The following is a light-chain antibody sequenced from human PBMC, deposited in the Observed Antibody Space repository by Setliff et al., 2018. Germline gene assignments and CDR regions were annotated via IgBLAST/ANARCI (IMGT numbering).Light chain of an antibody. CDR1: ISDIGAGYD. Sequence: QSALTQPPSVSGAPGQRVTISCTGSISDIGAGYDVHWYQQIPGTAPKLLIYDNENRPSGVPDRFSGSKSGTSASLAITGLQAEDEAYYYCQSYDDNLNGHVIFGGGTKSPS. CDR3: QSYDDNLNGHVI. V-gene: IGLV1-40*01. CDR2: DNE. J-gene: IGLJ2*01.